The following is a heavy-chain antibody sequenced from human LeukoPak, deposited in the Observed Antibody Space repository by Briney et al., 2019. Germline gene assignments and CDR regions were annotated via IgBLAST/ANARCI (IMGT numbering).Heavy chain of an antibody. V-gene: IGHV3-23*01. CDR1: GFNLSSYV. CDR3: AKMAVAGSHNWFDP. CDR2: ISGSGGST. Sequence: PGGSLRLSCAASGFNLSSYVMSWVRQAPGKGLEWVSGISGSGGSTNYADSVKGRFTISRDNSKNTVNLQMNSLRVEDTAVYYCAKMAVAGSHNWFDPWGQGTLVTVSS. J-gene: IGHJ5*02. D-gene: IGHD6-19*01.